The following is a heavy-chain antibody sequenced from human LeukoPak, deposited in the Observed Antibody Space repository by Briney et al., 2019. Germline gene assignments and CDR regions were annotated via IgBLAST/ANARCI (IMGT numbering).Heavy chain of an antibody. CDR1: EFTFNNYA. CDR2: LSANGANT. CDR3: ARRSMTGTYYFDY. J-gene: IGHJ4*02. D-gene: IGHD1-1*01. Sequence: GGSLRLSCAASEFTFNNYAMSWVRQTPGKGLEWVSSLSANGANTYSADSVKGRFIISRDNSKNTLYLQVNSLRPEDTAVYYCARRSMTGTYYFDYWGQGTLVTVSS. V-gene: IGHV3-23*01.